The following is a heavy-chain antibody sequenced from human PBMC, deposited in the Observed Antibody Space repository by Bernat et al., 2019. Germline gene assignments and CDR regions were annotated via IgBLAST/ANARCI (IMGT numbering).Heavy chain of an antibody. CDR2: IYYSGST. V-gene: IGHV4-39*01. CDR3: ARNYEGCSGGSCYLHFDY. Sequence: QLQLQESGPGLVKPSETLSLTCTVSGGSISSSSYYWGWIRQPPGKGLEWIGSIYYSGSTYYNPSLKSRVPISVDTSKNQFSLKLSSVSAADTAVYYCARNYEGCSGGSCYLHFDYWGQGTLVTVSS. J-gene: IGHJ4*02. CDR1: GGSISSSSYY. D-gene: IGHD2-15*01.